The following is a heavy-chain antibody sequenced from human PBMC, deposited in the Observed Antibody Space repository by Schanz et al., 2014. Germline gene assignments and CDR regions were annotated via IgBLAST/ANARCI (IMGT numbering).Heavy chain of an antibody. J-gene: IGHJ4*01. CDR3: AREQIMAAAGLVDY. D-gene: IGHD6-13*01. V-gene: IGHV3-66*02. CDR2: ISASGGST. CDR1: GFTVSSNH. Sequence: EGQLAESGGGLVQPGGSLRLSCAVSGFTVSSNHMSWVRQAPGKGLEWGSTISASGGSTYYADSVKGRFTISRDNSKNTLYLQMNTLRAEDTAVYYCAREQIMAAAGLVDYWGHGTLVTVSS.